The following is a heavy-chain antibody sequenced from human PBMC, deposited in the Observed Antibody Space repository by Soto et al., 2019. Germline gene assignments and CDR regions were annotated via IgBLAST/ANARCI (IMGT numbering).Heavy chain of an antibody. D-gene: IGHD3-3*01. V-gene: IGHV4-31*03. CDR2: IYYSGST. CDR3: ARGSGYFTIYFDY. CDR1: GGSISSGGYY. J-gene: IGHJ4*02. Sequence: SETLSLTCTVSGGSISSGGYYWSWVRQHPGKGLEWIGNIYYSGSTYYNPSLKSRVTISIDTSKNQFSLKLSSVTAADTAVFYCARGSGYFTIYFDYSGQGTLVTVS.